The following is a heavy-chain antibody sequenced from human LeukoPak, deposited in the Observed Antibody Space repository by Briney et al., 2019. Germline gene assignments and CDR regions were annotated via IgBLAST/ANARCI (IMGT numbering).Heavy chain of an antibody. J-gene: IGHJ6*02. V-gene: IGHV6-1*01. D-gene: IGHD3-22*01. CDR3: ARDRRTYYYDSSGYYKWWSYGMDV. Sequence: SQILSLTCAISGDSVSSNSAAWNWIRQSPSRGLEWLGRTYYRSKWYNDYAVSVKSRITINPDTSKNQFSLQLNSVTPEDTAVYYCARDRRTYYYDSSGYYKWWSYGMDVWGQGTTVTVSS. CDR2: TYYRSKWYN. CDR1: GDSVSSNSAA.